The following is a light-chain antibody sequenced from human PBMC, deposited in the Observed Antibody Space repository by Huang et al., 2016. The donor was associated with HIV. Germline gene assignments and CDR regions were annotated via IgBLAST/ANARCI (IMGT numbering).Light chain of an antibody. CDR1: HNINNH. CDR2: DAS. Sequence: EIVLTQSPPPLSWYPGEAVTLSCKASHNINNHLAWYQYKPGQPPRLLIYDASTRVTGIPARFSGGGSGTLFTLTIDNLQADDFALYFCQQHTDRPTFGGGSKV. CDR3: QQHTDRPT. V-gene: IGKV3-11*01. J-gene: IGKJ4*01.